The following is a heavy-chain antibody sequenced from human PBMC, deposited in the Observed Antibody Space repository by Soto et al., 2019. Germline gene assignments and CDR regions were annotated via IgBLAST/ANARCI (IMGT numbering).Heavy chain of an antibody. CDR2: IIPIGATV. V-gene: IGHV1-69*12. CDR3: ARDLLGFGYTYADV. Sequence: QVQLVQSGAEVKKPGSSVKVSCKASGGTFSNYALISWVRQAPGQGLEWMGGIIPIGATVNYAQKFQGIVTITADESTSTVYMDLGSLRSEDTAVYYCARDLLGFGYTYADVWGQGTTVTVSS. D-gene: IGHD3-10*01. CDR1: GGTFSNYA. J-gene: IGHJ6*02.